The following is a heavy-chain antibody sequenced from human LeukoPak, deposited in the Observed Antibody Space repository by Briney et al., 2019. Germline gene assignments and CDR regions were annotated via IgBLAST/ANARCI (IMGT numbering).Heavy chain of an antibody. CDR3: ARVYSSSWGDIFFDY. D-gene: IGHD6-13*01. J-gene: IGHJ4*02. CDR2: ISAYNGNT. V-gene: IGHV1-18*01. Sequence: ASVKVSCKASGYTFTSYGISWVRQAPGQGLEWMGWISAYNGNTNYAQKLQGRVTMTTDTSTSTAYMELRSLRSDDTAVYYCARVYSSSWGDIFFDYWGQGTLVTVSS. CDR1: GYTFTSYG.